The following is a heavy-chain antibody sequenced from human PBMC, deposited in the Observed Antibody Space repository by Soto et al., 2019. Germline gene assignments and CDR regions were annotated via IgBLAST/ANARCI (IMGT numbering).Heavy chain of an antibody. J-gene: IGHJ6*02. Sequence: SETLSLTCTVSGGSISSSSYYWGWIRQPPGKGLEWIGSIFYSGSTYYNPSLKSRVTISVDTSKNQFSLKLSSVTAADTAVYYCARYVRVRWFGELQQYYYYGMDVWGQGTTVT. V-gene: IGHV4-39*01. D-gene: IGHD3-10*01. CDR3: ARYVRVRWFGELQQYYYYGMDV. CDR2: IFYSGST. CDR1: GGSISSSSYY.